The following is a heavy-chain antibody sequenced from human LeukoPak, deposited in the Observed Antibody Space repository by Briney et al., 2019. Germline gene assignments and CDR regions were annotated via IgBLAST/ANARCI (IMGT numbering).Heavy chain of an antibody. V-gene: IGHV1-46*01. CDR1: GYTFTSYY. D-gene: IGHD5-18*01. J-gene: IGHJ6*03. CDR3: ARDFNGYSYGYSSYYYYYMDV. Sequence: ASVKVSCKASGYTFTSYYMHWVRQAPGQGLEWMGIINPSGGSTSYAQKFQGRVTMTRATSTSTVYMELSSLRSEDTAVYYCARDFNGYSYGYSSYYYYYMDVWGKGTTVTVSS. CDR2: INPSGGST.